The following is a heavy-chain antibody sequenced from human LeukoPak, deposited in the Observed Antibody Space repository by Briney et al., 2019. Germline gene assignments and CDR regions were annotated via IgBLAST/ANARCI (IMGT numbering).Heavy chain of an antibody. V-gene: IGHV3-48*03. CDR3: ARAPYWSGGSCFFVY. Sequence: PGGSLRLSCAASGFTFSSYEMNWVRQAPGKGLEWVSYISSSGSTIYYADSVKGRFTISRDNAKNSLYLQMNSLRAEDTAVYYCARAPYWSGGSCFFVYWGEGTLVTVSS. CDR2: ISSSGSTI. D-gene: IGHD2-15*01. CDR1: GFTFSSYE. J-gene: IGHJ4*02.